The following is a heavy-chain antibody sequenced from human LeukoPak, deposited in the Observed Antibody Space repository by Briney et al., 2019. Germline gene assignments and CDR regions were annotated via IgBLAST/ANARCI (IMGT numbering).Heavy chain of an antibody. J-gene: IGHJ4*02. D-gene: IGHD3-10*01. CDR1: GFTFSTYS. CDR3: ARSTWNDYYGSGSYLDY. CDR2: ISSSSDSI. V-gene: IGHV3-48*04. Sequence: QPGGSLRLSCAASGFTFSTYSMAWVRQAPGKGLECVSYISSSSDSIDYAGSVKGRFTISRDNAKNSLFLQMNSLRAEDTAVYYCARSTWNDYYGSGSYLDYWGQGTLVTVSS.